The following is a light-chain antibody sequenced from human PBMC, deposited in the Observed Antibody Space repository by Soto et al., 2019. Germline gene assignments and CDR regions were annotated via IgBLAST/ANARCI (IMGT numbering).Light chain of an antibody. CDR1: QSISSW. CDR2: EAS. V-gene: IGKV1-5*03. J-gene: IGKJ4*01. CDR3: EDYSSSSGLT. Sequence: DIQMTQSPSTLSASVGDRVTITCRASQSISSWLAWYQQKPGKAPKLLIYEASSLKSGVPSRFSGSGSATEVTLTISSLQPDDFATYYCEDYSSSSGLTFGGGTKVDIK.